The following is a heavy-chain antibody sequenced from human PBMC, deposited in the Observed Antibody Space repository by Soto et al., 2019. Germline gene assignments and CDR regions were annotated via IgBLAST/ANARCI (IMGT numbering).Heavy chain of an antibody. Sequence: GGSLRLSCAASGFTFSSYGMHWVRQAPGKGLEWVAVISYDGSNKYYADSVKGRFTISRDNSKNTLYLQMNSLRAEDTAVYYCAKVGGGSGSLQTNTEYYFDYWGQGTLVTVSS. CDR1: GFTFSSYG. J-gene: IGHJ4*02. V-gene: IGHV3-30*18. CDR2: ISYDGSNK. D-gene: IGHD3-10*01. CDR3: AKVGGGSGSLQTNTEYYFDY.